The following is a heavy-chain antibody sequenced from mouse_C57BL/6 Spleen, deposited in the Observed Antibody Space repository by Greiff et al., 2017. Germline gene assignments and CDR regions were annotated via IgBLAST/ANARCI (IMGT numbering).Heavy chain of an antibody. CDR3: ARWYSNYDAMDY. CDR1: GYTFTSYW. D-gene: IGHD2-5*01. Sequence: VQLHQPGAELVKPGASVKLSCKASGYTFTSYWMQWVKQRPGPGLEWIGEIDPSDSYTNYNQKFKGKATLTVDTSSSTAYMQLSSLTSEDSAVYYGARWYSNYDAMDYWGQGTSVTVSS. V-gene: IGHV1-50*01. J-gene: IGHJ4*01. CDR2: IDPSDSYT.